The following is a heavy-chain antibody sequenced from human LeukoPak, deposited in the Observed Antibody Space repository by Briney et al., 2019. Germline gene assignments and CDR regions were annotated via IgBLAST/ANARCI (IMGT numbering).Heavy chain of an antibody. CDR3: ARGAGDIVVVPAALFDY. Sequence: GGSLRLSCAASGFTFSSYGMHWVRQAPGKGLEWVSAVSGSGGHTYYVDSVKGRFTVSRDSSKNTLYLQMNSLRAEDTAVYYCARGAGDIVVVPAALFDYWGQGTLVTVSS. J-gene: IGHJ4*02. CDR1: GFTFSSYG. D-gene: IGHD2-2*01. CDR2: VSGSGGHT. V-gene: IGHV3-23*01.